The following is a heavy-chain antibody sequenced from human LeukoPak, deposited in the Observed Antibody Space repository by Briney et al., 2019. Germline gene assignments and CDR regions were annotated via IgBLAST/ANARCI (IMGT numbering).Heavy chain of an antibody. CDR3: ARPQYIGVVPAAPFDP. J-gene: IGHJ5*02. D-gene: IGHD2-2*01. Sequence: ASVKVSCKASGYTFTGYYMHWVRQAPGQGLELMGWINPNSGGRNYAQKFQGRVTMTRDTSISTAYMELSRLRSNDTAVYYCARPQYIGVVPAAPFDPWGQGTLVTVSS. V-gene: IGHV1-2*02. CDR2: INPNSGGR. CDR1: GYTFTGYY.